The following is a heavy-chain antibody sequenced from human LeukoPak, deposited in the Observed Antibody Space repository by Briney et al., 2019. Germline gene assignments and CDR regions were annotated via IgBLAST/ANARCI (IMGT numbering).Heavy chain of an antibody. D-gene: IGHD6-13*01. V-gene: IGHV4-61*08. CDR2: IYYSGST. CDR1: GGSISSGGYY. Sequence: ESGPGLVKPSQTLSLTCTVSGGSISSGGYYWSWIRQPPGKGLEWIGYIYYSGSTNYNPSLKSRVTISVDTSKSQFSLKLSSVTAADTAVYYCARGGGYSSSWYTLDYWGQGTLVTVSS. J-gene: IGHJ4*02. CDR3: ARGGGYSSSWYTLDY.